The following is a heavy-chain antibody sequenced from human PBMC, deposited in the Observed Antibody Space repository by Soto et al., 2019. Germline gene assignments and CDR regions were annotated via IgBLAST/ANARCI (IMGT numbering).Heavy chain of an antibody. CDR2: ISYDGSNK. J-gene: IGHJ6*02. V-gene: IGHV3-30-3*01. D-gene: IGHD4-17*01. Sequence: GGSLRLSCAASGFTFSSYAMHWVRQAPGKGLEWVGVISYDGSNKYYADSVKGRFTNSRDNSKNTLYLQMNSLRAEDTAVYYCARVYGDSYYYYYGMDVWGQGTTVTVSS. CDR3: ARVYGDSYYYYYGMDV. CDR1: GFTFSSYA.